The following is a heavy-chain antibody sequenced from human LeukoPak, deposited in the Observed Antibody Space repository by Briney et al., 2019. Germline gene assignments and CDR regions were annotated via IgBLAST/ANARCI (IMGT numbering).Heavy chain of an antibody. Sequence: SETLSLTCAVYGGSFSGYYWSWIRQPPGKGLEWIGEINHSGSTNYNPSLKSRVTISVDTSKNQFSLKLSSVTAADTAVYYCARSVVRYYGSGSYYGYYYYMDVWGKGTTVTASS. CDR3: ARSVVRYYGSGSYYGYYYYMDV. D-gene: IGHD3-10*01. CDR1: GGSFSGYY. J-gene: IGHJ6*03. V-gene: IGHV4-34*01. CDR2: INHSGST.